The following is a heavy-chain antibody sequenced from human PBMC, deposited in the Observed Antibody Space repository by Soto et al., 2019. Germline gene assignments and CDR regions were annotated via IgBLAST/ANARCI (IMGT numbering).Heavy chain of an antibody. D-gene: IGHD6-6*01. J-gene: IGHJ6*02. CDR3: ARGESSRSSILYYYYGMDV. CDR2: INPSGGST. Sequence: ASVKVSCKASGYTFTSYYMHWVRQAPGQGLEWMGIINPSGGSTSYAQKFQGRVTMTRDTSTSTVYMEQSNLRSEDTAVYYCARGESSRSSILYYYYGMDVWGQGTTVTVSS. V-gene: IGHV1-46*01. CDR1: GYTFTSYY.